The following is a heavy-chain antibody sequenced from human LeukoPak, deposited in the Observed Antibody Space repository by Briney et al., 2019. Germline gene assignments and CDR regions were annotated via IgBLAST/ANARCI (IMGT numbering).Heavy chain of an antibody. CDR1: GYTFTSYG. CDR3: ARTEYYDILTGYSVGAFDI. CDR2: ISAYNGNT. V-gene: IGHV1-18*01. Sequence: ASVKVSCKASGYTFTSYGISWVRQAPGQGLEWMGWISAYNGNTNYAQKLQGRVTMTTDTSTSTAYMELRSLRSDDTAVYYCARTEYYDILTGYSVGAFDIWGQGTMVTVSS. D-gene: IGHD3-9*01. J-gene: IGHJ3*02.